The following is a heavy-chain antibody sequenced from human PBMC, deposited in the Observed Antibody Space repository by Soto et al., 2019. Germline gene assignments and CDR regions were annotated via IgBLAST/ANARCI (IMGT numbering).Heavy chain of an antibody. CDR3: AHRRVWSSDWYDWFDP. CDR1: GFSLSTNGVR. V-gene: IGHV2-5*01. CDR2: ISWNDEK. J-gene: IGHJ5*02. D-gene: IGHD6-19*01. Sequence: SGPTLVNPTQTLTLTCTFSGFSLSTNGVRVGWIRQPPGKALEWLAIISWNDEKYYSPSLKSRLTTTKDTSKNQVVLTMTNVDPVDTATYYCAHRRVWSSDWYDWFDPWGQGMLVTVSS.